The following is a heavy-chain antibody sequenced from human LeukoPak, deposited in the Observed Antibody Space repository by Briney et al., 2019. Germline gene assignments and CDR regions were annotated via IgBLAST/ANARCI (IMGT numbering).Heavy chain of an antibody. CDR1: GYSFTSYW. CDR3: ARLGYSYGPHDY. J-gene: IGHJ4*02. CDR2: IFPDDSDT. V-gene: IGHV5-51*01. Sequence: GESLKISCKGSGYSFTSYWIAWVRQMPGKGLEWMGIIFPDDSDTRYSPSFQGLVTISADKSLSTAYLQWSSLKASDTAMYYCARLGYSYGPHDYWGQGTLVTVSS. D-gene: IGHD5-18*01.